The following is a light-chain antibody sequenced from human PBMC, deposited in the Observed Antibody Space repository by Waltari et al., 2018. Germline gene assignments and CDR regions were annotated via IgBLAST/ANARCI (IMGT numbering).Light chain of an antibody. J-gene: IGLJ2*01. CDR2: STY. V-gene: IGLV1-44*01. CDR1: TSSIGSNY. CDR3: AAWDDSLNGVL. Sequence: QSVLTQPPSASGTPGQRVTISCSGGTSSIGSNYVHWYQQLPGAAPQLLIYSTYQRPSGVPDRFSGSKSGTSASLAISGLQSEDEADYYCAAWDDSLNGVLFGGGTKLTVL.